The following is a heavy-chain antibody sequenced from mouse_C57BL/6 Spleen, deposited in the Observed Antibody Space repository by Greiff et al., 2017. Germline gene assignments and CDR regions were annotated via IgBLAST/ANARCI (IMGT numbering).Heavy chain of an antibody. CDR1: GFTFNDYY. Sequence: EVQLQQSGAELVKPGASVKLSCTASGFTFNDYYMHWVKQRTEQGLEWIGRIDPADGDTNYAPKFQGKATITADTSSNTAYLQLSSLTSEDTAVYYCAKTAVVAKAMDYWGQGTTVTVSS. V-gene: IGHV14-2*01. D-gene: IGHD1-1*01. CDR3: AKTAVVAKAMDY. J-gene: IGHJ4*01. CDR2: IDPADGDT.